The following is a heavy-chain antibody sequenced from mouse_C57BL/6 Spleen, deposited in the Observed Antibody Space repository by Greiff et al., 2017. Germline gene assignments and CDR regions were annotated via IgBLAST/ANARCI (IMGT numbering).Heavy chain of an antibody. CDR3: AREGPLYYGSSYGYAMDY. J-gene: IGHJ4*01. CDR1: GYTFTSYG. V-gene: IGHV1-81*01. D-gene: IGHD1-1*01. CDR2: IYPRSGNT. Sequence: VQLQQSGAELARPGASVKLSCKASGYTFTSYGISWVKQRTGQGLEWIGEIYPRSGNTYYNEKFKGKATLTADKSSSTAYIELRSLTSEDTAVYFCAREGPLYYGSSYGYAMDYWGQGTSVTVSS.